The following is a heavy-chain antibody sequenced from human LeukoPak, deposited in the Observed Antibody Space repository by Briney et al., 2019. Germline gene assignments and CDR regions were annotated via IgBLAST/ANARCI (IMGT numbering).Heavy chain of an antibody. Sequence: GGSLRLSCAASGFTFSSYSMNWVRQAPGKGLEWVSSISSSSSYIYYADSVKGRFTISRDNAKNSLYPQMNSLRAEDTAVYYCAREGGEWELLRTFDYWGQGTLVTVSS. CDR2: ISSSSSYI. CDR3: AREGGEWELLRTFDY. V-gene: IGHV3-21*01. D-gene: IGHD1-26*01. CDR1: GFTFSSYS. J-gene: IGHJ4*02.